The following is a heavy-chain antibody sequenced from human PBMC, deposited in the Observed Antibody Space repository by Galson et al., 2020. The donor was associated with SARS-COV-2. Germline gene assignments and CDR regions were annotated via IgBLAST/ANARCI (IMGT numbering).Heavy chain of an antibody. CDR3: VRLMSRSVAFDI. Sequence: SGPTLVKPTQTLTLTCTFSGFSLSTSGMCVSWIRQPPGKALEWLARIDWYDDKYYSTSLKTRLTISKDTSKNQVVLTMTNMDPVDTATYYCVRLMSRSVAFDIWGQGTMVTVSS. V-gene: IGHV2-70*11. D-gene: IGHD3-10*02. J-gene: IGHJ3*02. CDR2: IDWYDDK. CDR1: GFSLSTSGMC.